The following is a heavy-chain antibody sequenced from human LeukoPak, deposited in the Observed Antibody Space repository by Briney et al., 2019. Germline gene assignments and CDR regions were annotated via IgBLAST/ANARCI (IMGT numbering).Heavy chain of an antibody. CDR3: ASPYGSGKDYFDY. D-gene: IGHD3-10*01. J-gene: IGHJ4*02. CDR1: GFTFSSYS. V-gene: IGHV3-21*01. Sequence: GGSLSLSFAASGFTFSSYSMNWVRQAPGKGLEWVSSISSGSSYIYYADSVKGRFTISRDNAKNSLYLQMNSLRAEDTAVYYCASPYGSGKDYFDYWGQGTLVTVSS. CDR2: ISSGSSYI.